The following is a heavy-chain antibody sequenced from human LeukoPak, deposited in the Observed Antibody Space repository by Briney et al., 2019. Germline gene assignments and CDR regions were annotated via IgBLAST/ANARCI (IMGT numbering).Heavy chain of an antibody. CDR1: GGTFSRNA. Sequence: SVQVSCKASGGTFSRNAISWVRQAPGQGLEWMGGIIPIFGTANYAENFQGRVTITTDEITSTACMELRSLRSEDTAVYYCASPDASMVSAFDYWGQGTLVTVSS. J-gene: IGHJ4*02. D-gene: IGHD5-18*01. V-gene: IGHV1-69*05. CDR3: ASPDASMVSAFDY. CDR2: IIPIFGTA.